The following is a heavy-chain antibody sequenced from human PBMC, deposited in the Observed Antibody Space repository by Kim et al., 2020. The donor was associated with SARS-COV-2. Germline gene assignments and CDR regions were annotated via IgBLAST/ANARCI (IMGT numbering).Heavy chain of an antibody. D-gene: IGHD3-10*01. V-gene: IGHV4-39*01. CDR1: GGSISSSSYY. CDR2: IYYSGST. CDR3: ARYKELGYYYGMDV. Sequence: SETLSLTCTVSGGSISSSSYYWGWIRQPPGKGLEWIGSIYYSGSTYYNPALKSRVTISVDTSKNQFSLKLSSVTAADTAVYYCARYKELGYYYGMDVWGQGTTVTVSS. J-gene: IGHJ6*02.